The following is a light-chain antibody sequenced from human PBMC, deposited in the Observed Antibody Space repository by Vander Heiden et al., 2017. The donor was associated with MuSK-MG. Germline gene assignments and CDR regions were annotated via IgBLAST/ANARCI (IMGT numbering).Light chain of an antibody. CDR1: SSDVGNYHY. J-gene: IGLJ1*01. Sequence: QSALTQPRSVSGSPGQSVIISCSGTSSDVGNYHYVSWYQQHPGKAPKLMIYDVSKRPAGVPDRFSASKSGNTASLTISGRQAEDEADYYCSSYAGGYTYVFGTGTKVTVL. CDR3: SSYAGGYTYV. CDR2: DVS. V-gene: IGLV2-11*01.